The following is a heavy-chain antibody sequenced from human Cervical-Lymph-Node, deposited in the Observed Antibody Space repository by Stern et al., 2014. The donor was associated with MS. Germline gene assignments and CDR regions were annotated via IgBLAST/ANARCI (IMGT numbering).Heavy chain of an antibody. Sequence: VQLVQSGGTLVQPGGSLRLSCAASGSTVNRNYMTWGRQAPGKGLEWVSIFYSGISTYYAESVKGRFSFSIDNSKNTLYLQMNNLRVEDTAMYYCTREMAARRLDPWGQGTLVIVSA. CDR2: FYSGIST. V-gene: IGHV3-66*01. J-gene: IGHJ5*02. CDR1: GSTVNRNY. CDR3: TREMAARRLDP. D-gene: IGHD5-24*01.